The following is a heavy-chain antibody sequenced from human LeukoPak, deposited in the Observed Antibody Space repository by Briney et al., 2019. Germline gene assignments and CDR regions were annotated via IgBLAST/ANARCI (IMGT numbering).Heavy chain of an antibody. V-gene: IGHV3-23*01. CDR3: ARVGGAAHY. J-gene: IGHJ4*02. Sequence: GGSLRLSCAASGFTFTSYAMSWVRRAPGKGREWVSGISGAAITTYYADPVKGRFTISRDNSKNTLDLQMNSLRAEDTAVYYCARVGGAAHYWGQGTLVTVSS. CDR2: ISGAAITT. D-gene: IGHD3-16*01. CDR1: GFTFTSYA.